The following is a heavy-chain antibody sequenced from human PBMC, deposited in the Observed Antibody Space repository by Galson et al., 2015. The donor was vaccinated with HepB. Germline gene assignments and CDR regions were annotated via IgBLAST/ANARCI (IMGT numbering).Heavy chain of an antibody. V-gene: IGHV1-24*01. CDR1: GYIVTESS. J-gene: IGHJ2*01. CDR3: ATCHGLRGCYCFAPFLYLHP. D-gene: IGHD3-16*02. Sequence: SVKVSCKVSGYIVTESSMHWVRQAPGKGLEWMGGFDSEGGERVYAQKFQGRVTMTEDTSTDTAYMELSSLRSEDTAVYYCATCHGLRGCYCFAPFLYLHPWGRCPLVTVSS. CDR2: FDSEGGER.